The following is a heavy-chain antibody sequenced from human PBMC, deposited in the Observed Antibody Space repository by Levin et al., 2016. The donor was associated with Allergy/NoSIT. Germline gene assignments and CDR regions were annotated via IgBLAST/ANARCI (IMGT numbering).Heavy chain of an antibody. J-gene: IGHJ3*02. CDR3: AKTLRMVRGILDAFDI. D-gene: IGHD3-10*01. V-gene: IGHV3-23*01. Sequence: WIRQPPGKGLEWVSAISGSGGSTYYADSVKGRFTISRDNSKNTLYLQMNSLRAEDTAVYYCAKTLRMVRGILDAFDIWGQGTMVTVSS. CDR2: ISGSGGST.